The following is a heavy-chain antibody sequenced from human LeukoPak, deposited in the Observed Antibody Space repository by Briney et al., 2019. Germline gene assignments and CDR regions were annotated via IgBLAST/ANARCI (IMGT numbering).Heavy chain of an antibody. V-gene: IGHV3-21*06. CDR3: ARVWMGSFDP. J-gene: IGHJ5*02. CDR1: GFLFNSYG. CDR2: ITGSTRTT. D-gene: IGHD5-12*01. Sequence: GGTLRLSCAASGFLFNSYGMSWVRQAPGQGLEWVSSITGSTRTTYYTDSVKGRFIISRDNTKNSLYLQMNTLTHEDTAVYYCARVWMGSFDPWGQGTLVTVSS.